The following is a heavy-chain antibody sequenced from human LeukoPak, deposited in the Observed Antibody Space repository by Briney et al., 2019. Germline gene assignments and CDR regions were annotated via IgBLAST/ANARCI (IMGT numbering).Heavy chain of an antibody. CDR1: GGTFSSYA. CDR2: IIPIFGTA. V-gene: IGHV1-69*13. CDR3: ASAGAAAVPFDY. D-gene: IGHD6-13*01. Sequence: ASVKVSCKASGGTFSSYAISWVRQAPGQGLEWMGGIIPIFGTANYAQKFQGRVTITADESTSTAYMELSSLRSEDTAVYYCASAGAAAVPFDYWGQGTLVTVSS. J-gene: IGHJ4*02.